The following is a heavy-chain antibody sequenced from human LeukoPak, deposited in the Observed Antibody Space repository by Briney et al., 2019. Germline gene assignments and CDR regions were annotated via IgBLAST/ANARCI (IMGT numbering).Heavy chain of an antibody. Sequence: GGSLRLSCAASGFTFSSYGMHWVRQAPGKGLGWVAFIRYDGSNKYYADSVKGRFTISRDNSKNTLYLQMNSLRADDTAVYYCAKDLFSLGPSYLTTGTLDYWGQGTLVTVSS. V-gene: IGHV3-30*02. CDR3: AKDLFSLGPSYLTTGTLDY. CDR2: IRYDGSNK. D-gene: IGHD4-17*01. CDR1: GFTFSSYG. J-gene: IGHJ4*02.